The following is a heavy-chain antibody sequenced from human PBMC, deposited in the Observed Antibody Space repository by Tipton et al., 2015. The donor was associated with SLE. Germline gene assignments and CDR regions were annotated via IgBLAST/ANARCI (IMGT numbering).Heavy chain of an antibody. V-gene: IGHV3-23*03. D-gene: IGHD6-13*01. CDR2: IYSDGTGIT. CDR1: GFTFSSYA. J-gene: IGHJ2*01. Sequence: GSLRLSCAASGFTFSSYAMTWVRQAPGRGLEWVSVIYSDGTGITYYTDSVKGRFTISRDDSRNILYLQMNSLRVEDTAFYYCAKAQGSSWSLLDLWGRGTLVTVSS. CDR3: AKAQGSSWSLLDL.